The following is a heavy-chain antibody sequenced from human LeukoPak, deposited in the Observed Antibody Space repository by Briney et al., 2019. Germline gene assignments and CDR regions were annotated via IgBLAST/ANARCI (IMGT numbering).Heavy chain of an antibody. CDR1: GGPISSYY. J-gene: IGHJ4*02. CDR3: ARVEGGYDLGLFDY. CDR2: IYTSGST. D-gene: IGHD5-12*01. V-gene: IGHV4-4*07. Sequence: SETLSLTCTVSGGPISSYYWSWIRQPAGKGLEWIGRIYTSGSTNYNPSLKSRVTMSVDTSKNQFSLKLSSVTAADTAVYYCARVEGGYDLGLFDYWGQGTLVTVSS.